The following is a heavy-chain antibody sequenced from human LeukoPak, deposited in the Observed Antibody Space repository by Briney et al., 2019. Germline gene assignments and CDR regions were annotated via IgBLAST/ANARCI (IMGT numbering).Heavy chain of an antibody. Sequence: PGGSLRLSCAASGFTFSSYAMHWVRQAPGKGLEWVAVISYDGSNKYYADSVKGRFTISRDNSKNTLYLQMNSLRAEDTAVYYCARPGPYSSSYWSYFDYWGQGTLVTVSS. J-gene: IGHJ4*02. V-gene: IGHV3-30-3*01. CDR1: GFTFSSYA. CDR2: ISYDGSNK. D-gene: IGHD6-13*01. CDR3: ARPGPYSSSYWSYFDY.